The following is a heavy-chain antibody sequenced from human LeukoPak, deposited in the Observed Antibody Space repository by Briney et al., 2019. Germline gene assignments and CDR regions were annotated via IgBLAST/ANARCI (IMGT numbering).Heavy chain of an antibody. CDR3: ARGGYSGSYLYLDY. Sequence: ASVKVSCKASGGTFSSYAISWVRQAPGQGLEWMGGIIPIFGTANYAQKFQGRVTITTDKSTSTAYMELSSLRSEDTAVYYCARGGYSGSYLYLDYWGQGTLVTVSS. CDR2: IIPIFGTA. CDR1: GGTFSSYA. J-gene: IGHJ4*02. D-gene: IGHD1-26*01. V-gene: IGHV1-69*05.